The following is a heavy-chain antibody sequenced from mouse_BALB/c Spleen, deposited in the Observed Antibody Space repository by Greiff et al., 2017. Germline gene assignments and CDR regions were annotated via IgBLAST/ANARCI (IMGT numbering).Heavy chain of an antibody. Sequence: SGPELVKPGASVKISCKASGYTFTDYNMHWVKQSHGKSLEWIGYIYPYNGGTGYNQKFKSKATLTVDNSSSTAYMELRSLTSEDSAVYYCARGAYYGNLYYAMDYWGQGTSVTVSS. CDR2: IYPYNGGT. CDR3: ARGAYYGNLYYAMDY. J-gene: IGHJ4*01. D-gene: IGHD2-10*01. CDR1: GYTFTDYN. V-gene: IGHV1S29*02.